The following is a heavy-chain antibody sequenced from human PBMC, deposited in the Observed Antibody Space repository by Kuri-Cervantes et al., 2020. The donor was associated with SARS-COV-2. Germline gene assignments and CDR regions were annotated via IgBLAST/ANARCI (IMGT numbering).Heavy chain of an antibody. V-gene: IGHV4-39*01. Sequence: SETLSLTCTVSGGSISSSSYYWGWIRQPPGKGLEWTGSIYYSGSTYYNPSLKSRVTISVDTSKNQFSLKLSSVTAADTAVYYCARHLPYSNYERGWFDPWGQGTLVTVSS. CDR3: ARHLPYSNYERGWFDP. CDR2: IYYSGST. CDR1: GGSISSSSYY. D-gene: IGHD4-11*01. J-gene: IGHJ5*02.